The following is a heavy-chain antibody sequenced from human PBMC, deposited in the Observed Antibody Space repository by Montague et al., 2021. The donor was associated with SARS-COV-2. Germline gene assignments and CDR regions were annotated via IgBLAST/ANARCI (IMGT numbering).Heavy chain of an antibody. D-gene: IGHD6-19*01. CDR1: GDSDAVEGAG. CDR3: ANFAVSGTTADY. V-gene: IGHV6-1*01. CDR2: TYYRPKWFH. Sequence: CAISGDSDAVEGAGWNWNKQSPARDFEWLGGTYYRPKWFHDYAISAKSRIIINPDTSKNQFSLQLNSVTPEDTAVYYCANFAVSGTTADYWGQGILVTVSS. J-gene: IGHJ4*02.